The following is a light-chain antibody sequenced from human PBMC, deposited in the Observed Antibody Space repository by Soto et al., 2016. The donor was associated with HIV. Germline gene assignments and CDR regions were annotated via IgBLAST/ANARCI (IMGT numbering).Light chain of an antibody. CDR1: QDISNY. CDR3: QQSYSTPSYT. V-gene: IGKV1-39*01. J-gene: IGKJ2*01. CDR2: DAS. Sequence: DIQMTQSPSSLSASVGDRVTITCQASQDISNYLSWYQQKPGKAPKLLIYDASNLETGVPSRFSGSGSGTDFTLTISSLQPEDFATYYCQQSYSTPSYTFGQGTKLEIK.